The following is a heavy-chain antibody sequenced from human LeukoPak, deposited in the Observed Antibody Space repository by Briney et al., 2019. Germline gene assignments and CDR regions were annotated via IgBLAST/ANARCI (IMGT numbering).Heavy chain of an antibody. CDR2: IYTSGST. Sequence: SETLPLTCSVSGDSIRSGTYYWSWIRQPAGKGLEWIGRIYTSGSTSYNPSLKSRVTISVDTSKNQFSLKLTSVTAADTAVYYCARGGGATRIDYWGQGTLVTVSS. CDR1: GDSIRSGTYY. CDR3: ARGGGATRIDY. V-gene: IGHV4-61*02. J-gene: IGHJ4*02. D-gene: IGHD5-12*01.